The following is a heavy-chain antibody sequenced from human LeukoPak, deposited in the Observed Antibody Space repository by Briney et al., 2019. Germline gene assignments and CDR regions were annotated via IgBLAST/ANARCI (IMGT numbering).Heavy chain of an antibody. Sequence: PSETLSLTCAVYGGSFSGYFWSWIRQPPGKGLEWIGEINHSGSTNYNSSLKSRVTISVDTSKNQFSLKLSSVTAADTAVYYCARGGKITMVRGVNPFGTYRNWFDPWGQGTLVTVSS. CDR3: ARGGKITMVRGVNPFGTYRNWFDP. J-gene: IGHJ5*02. CDR1: GGSFSGYF. D-gene: IGHD3-10*01. V-gene: IGHV4-34*01. CDR2: INHSGST.